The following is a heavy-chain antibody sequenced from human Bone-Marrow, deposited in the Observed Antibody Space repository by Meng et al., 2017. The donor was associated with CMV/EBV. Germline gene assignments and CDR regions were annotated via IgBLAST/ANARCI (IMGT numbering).Heavy chain of an antibody. CDR1: GGSISSSSYY. D-gene: IGHD5-24*01. Sequence: SETRSRTCTVSGGSISSSSYYWGWIRQPPGKGLEWIGSIYYSGSTYYNPTLKSRVTISVDTSKNQFSLKLSSVTAADTAVYYCASNGYNGGYWGQGTLVTVSS. CDR2: IYYSGST. CDR3: ASNGYNGGY. J-gene: IGHJ4*02. V-gene: IGHV4-39*01.